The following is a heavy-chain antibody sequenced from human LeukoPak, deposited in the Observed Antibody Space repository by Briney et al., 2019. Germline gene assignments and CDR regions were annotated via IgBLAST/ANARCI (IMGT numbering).Heavy chain of an antibody. D-gene: IGHD4-17*01. CDR3: VRGSYGAYDY. Sequence: GGSLRLSCAASGFNFNTYTMNWVRQAPGKGLGWVSSISSDSSYIYYADAVHGRFTVSRDNAKYSLYLQMNNLRAEDTAVYYCVRGSYGAYDYWGQGSLVTVSS. CDR1: GFNFNTYT. J-gene: IGHJ4*02. CDR2: ISSDSSYI. V-gene: IGHV3-21*01.